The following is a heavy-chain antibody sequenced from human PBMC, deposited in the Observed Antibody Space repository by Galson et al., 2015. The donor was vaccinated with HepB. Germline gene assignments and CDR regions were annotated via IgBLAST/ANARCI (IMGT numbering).Heavy chain of an antibody. J-gene: IGHJ4*02. Sequence: SLRLSCAASGFTFSSYAMSWVRQAPGKGLEWVSAISGSGGSTYYADSVKGRFTISRDNSKNTLYLQMNSLRAEDTAVYYCANPQSHDGIIGDWGQGTLVTVSS. CDR1: GFTFSSYA. D-gene: IGHD3-10*01. CDR3: ANPQSHDGIIGD. CDR2: ISGSGGST. V-gene: IGHV3-23*01.